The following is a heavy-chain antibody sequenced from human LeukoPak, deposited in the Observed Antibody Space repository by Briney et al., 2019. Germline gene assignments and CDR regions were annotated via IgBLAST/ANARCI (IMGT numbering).Heavy chain of an antibody. CDR2: IYSGSST. J-gene: IGHJ4*02. D-gene: IGHD3-16*02. CDR3: ALSRHGELRLGELSLNY. Sequence: PGGSLRLSCAASGFTVSSNYMSWVRQAPGKGLEWVSVIYSGSSTYYADSVKGRFTISRDNSKNTLYLQMNSLRAEDTAVYYCALSRHGELRLGELSLNYWGQGTLVTVSS. CDR1: GFTVSSNY. V-gene: IGHV3-53*01.